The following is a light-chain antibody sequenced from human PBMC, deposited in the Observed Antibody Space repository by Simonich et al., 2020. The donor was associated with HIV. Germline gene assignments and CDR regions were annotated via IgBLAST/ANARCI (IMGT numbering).Light chain of an antibody. Sequence: IQLTQSPSSLSASVGDSVIITCRASQSISSWLAWYQQKPGKVPKLLIYKASSLESGVPSRFSGSGSGTEFTLTISSLQPDDFATYYCQQYNSYPWTFGQGTKVEIK. V-gene: IGKV1-5*03. J-gene: IGKJ1*01. CDR2: KAS. CDR1: QSISSW. CDR3: QQYNSYPWT.